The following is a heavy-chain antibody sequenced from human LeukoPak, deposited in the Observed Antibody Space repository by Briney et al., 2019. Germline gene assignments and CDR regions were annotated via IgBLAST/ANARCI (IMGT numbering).Heavy chain of an antibody. D-gene: IGHD6-19*01. CDR1: EFPFSNYG. J-gene: IGHJ4*02. CDR2: ISTSGGST. V-gene: IGHV3-23*01. Sequence: GGSLRLSCAASEFPFSNYGMSWVRQAPGKGLEWVSSISTSGGSTYYADSVKGRFTISRDNSKDTLYLQMNSLRAEDTAVYYCAGASGGTENLWGQGTLVTVSS. CDR3: AGASGGTENL.